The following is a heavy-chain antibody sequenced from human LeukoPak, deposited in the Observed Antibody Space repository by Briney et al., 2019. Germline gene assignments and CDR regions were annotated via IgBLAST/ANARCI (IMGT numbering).Heavy chain of an antibody. CDR1: GGSISSSSYY. V-gene: IGHV4-39*07. D-gene: IGHD4-11*01. J-gene: IGHJ6*03. Sequence: KPSETLSLTCSVSGGSISSSSYYWGWIRQPPGMGLEWIGSIYYSGSTYYNPSLKSRVTISVDTSKNQFSLKLSSVTAADTAVYYCARTLTVTTGFYYYYYMDFWGKGTTVTVSS. CDR2: IYYSGST. CDR3: ARTLTVTTGFYYYYYMDF.